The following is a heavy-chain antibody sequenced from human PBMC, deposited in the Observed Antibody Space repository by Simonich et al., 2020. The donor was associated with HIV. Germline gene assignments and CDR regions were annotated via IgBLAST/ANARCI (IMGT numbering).Heavy chain of an antibody. CDR3: ARGRMRDDRGADFDY. J-gene: IGHJ4*02. Sequence: EVQLVESGGGLVQPGRSLRLSCSASGFTFDNYAMHWGRQAPGKGLEWVSGINWNSGKIAYADSVKGRFTISRDNAKNSLYLQMNSLRPEDMALYYCARGRMRDDRGADFDYWGQGTRVTVSS. V-gene: IGHV3-9*03. CDR1: GFTFDNYA. CDR2: INWNSGKI. D-gene: IGHD3-10*02.